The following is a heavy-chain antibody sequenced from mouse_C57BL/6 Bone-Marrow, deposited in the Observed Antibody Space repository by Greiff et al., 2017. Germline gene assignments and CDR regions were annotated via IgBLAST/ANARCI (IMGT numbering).Heavy chain of an antibody. Sequence: VKLQQPGAELVKPGASVKLSCKASGYTFTSYWMHWVKQRPGQGLEWIGMINPNSGSTNYNEKFKSKATLTVDKSSSTAYMQLSSLTSQDSAVYYCATWLLPPIDYWGQGTSVTVSS. CDR1: GYTFTSYW. D-gene: IGHD2-3*01. CDR2: INPNSGST. V-gene: IGHV1-64*01. J-gene: IGHJ4*01. CDR3: ATWLLPPIDY.